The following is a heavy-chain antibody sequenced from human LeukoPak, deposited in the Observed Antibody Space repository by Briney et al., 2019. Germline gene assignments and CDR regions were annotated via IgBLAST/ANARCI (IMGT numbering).Heavy chain of an antibody. CDR3: ARDGGRGYSGYDSPRTFYYYGMDV. Sequence: SVKVPCKASGGTFSSYAFSWVRQAPGQGLEWMGRIIPILGIGNYAQKFQGRVTVTADKSTSTAYMELSSLRSEDTAVYYCARDGGRGYSGYDSPRTFYYYGMDVWGQGTTVTVSS. D-gene: IGHD5-12*01. V-gene: IGHV1-69*04. CDR2: IIPILGIG. CDR1: GGTFSSYA. J-gene: IGHJ6*02.